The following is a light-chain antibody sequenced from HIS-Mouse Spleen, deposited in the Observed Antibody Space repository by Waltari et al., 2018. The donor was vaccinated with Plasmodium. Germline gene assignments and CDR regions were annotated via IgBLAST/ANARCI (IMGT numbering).Light chain of an antibody. J-gene: IGKJ3*01. CDR2: GAS. V-gene: IGKV3-15*01. CDR1: QSVSSN. Sequence: EIVMTQSPATLSVSPGERATLSCRASQSVSSNLAWYQQKPGQAPRHLIYGASTRATDIPARFSGSGSGTEFTLTISSLQSEDFAVYYCQQYNNWSFTFGPGTKVDIK. CDR3: QQYNNWSFT.